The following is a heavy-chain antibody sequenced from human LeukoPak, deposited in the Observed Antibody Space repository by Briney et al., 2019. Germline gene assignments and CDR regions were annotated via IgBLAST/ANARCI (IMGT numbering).Heavy chain of an antibody. CDR2: IRYDGSNK. Sequence: GGSLRLSCAASGFTFSSYGMHWVRQAPGKGLEWVAFIRYDGSNKYYADSVKGRFTISRDNAKNTLYLQMNSLRAEDTAVYYCARDGDYYGSGTPYYYGMDVWGQGTTVTVSS. CDR3: ARDGDYYGSGTPYYYGMDV. D-gene: IGHD3-10*01. CDR1: GFTFSSYG. V-gene: IGHV3-30*02. J-gene: IGHJ6*02.